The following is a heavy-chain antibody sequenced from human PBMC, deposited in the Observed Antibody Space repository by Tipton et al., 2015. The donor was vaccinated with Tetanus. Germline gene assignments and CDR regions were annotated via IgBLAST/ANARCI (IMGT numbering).Heavy chain of an antibody. D-gene: IGHD3-10*01. CDR1: GYSFTGYY. Sequence: QLVQSGAEVKKPGASVKVSCKTSGYSFTGYYIHWVRQVPGQGLEWMGWINPNSCGTSYAQKFHGKVTMTRETSISTVYMQLSRVKPPDAAVYFCARSGGAGPSSYYGMGVWGRGPTVPVSS. CDR2: INPNSCGT. CDR3: ARSGGAGPSSYYGMGV. V-gene: IGHV1-2*02. J-gene: IGHJ6*02.